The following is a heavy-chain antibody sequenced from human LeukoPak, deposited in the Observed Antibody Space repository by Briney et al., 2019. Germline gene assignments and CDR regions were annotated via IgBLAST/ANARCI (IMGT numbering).Heavy chain of an antibody. CDR2: INSDGSST. Sequence: GGSLRLSCAASGFTFSDHGMSWVRQAPGKGLVWVSRINSDGSSTSYADSVKGRFTISRDNAKNTLYLQMNSLRAEDTAVYYCARRGLRLGELSFFGFDYWGQGTLVTVSS. CDR3: ARRGLRLGELSFFGFDY. J-gene: IGHJ4*02. D-gene: IGHD3-16*02. V-gene: IGHV3-74*01. CDR1: GFTFSDHG.